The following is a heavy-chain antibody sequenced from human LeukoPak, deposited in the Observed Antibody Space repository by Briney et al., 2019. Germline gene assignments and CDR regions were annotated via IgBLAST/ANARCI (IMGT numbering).Heavy chain of an antibody. CDR1: GGSFSGYY. D-gene: IGHD2-15*01. J-gene: IGHJ4*02. CDR3: ARDPGGSLAATYGWLWFSGTRGDGFDY. V-gene: IGHV4-34*01. CDR2: INHSGST. Sequence: SETLSLTCAVYGGSFSGYYWSWIRQPPGKGLEWIGEINHSGSTNYNPSLKSRVTISVDTSKNQFSLKLSSVTAADTAVYYCARDPGGSLAATYGWLWFSGTRGDGFDYWGQGTLVTVSS.